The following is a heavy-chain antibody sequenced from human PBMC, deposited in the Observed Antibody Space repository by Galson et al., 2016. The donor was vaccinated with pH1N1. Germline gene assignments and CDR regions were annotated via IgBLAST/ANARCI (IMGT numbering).Heavy chain of an antibody. CDR1: GGTFSKYG. V-gene: IGHV1-69*13. Sequence: SVKVSCKASGGTFSKYGISWVRQAPGQGLEWMGGINPMGGINPIFKTSNYAQKFQGRVTITVDESMSTAYMELRSLRSEGTAIYYCAKDRYFDTSGYYFESYYWGQGTLVTVSS. CDR3: AKDRYFDTSGYYFESYY. D-gene: IGHD3-22*01. CDR2: INPMGGINPIFKTS. J-gene: IGHJ4*02.